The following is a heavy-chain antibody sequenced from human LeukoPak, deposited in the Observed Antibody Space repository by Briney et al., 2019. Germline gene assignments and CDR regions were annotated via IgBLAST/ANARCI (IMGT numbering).Heavy chain of an antibody. J-gene: IGHJ4*02. CDR2: IRPDGGEQ. CDR3: AREHKTFDY. V-gene: IGHV3-7*03. CDR1: GFTFSSYG. Sequence: HAGRSLRLSCAASGFTFSSYGMHWVRQAPGKGLEWGANIRPDGGEQFYVDSVKGRFTISRDNADNSLYLQLTSLRPEDTAVYYCAREHKTFDYWGQGILVTVSS.